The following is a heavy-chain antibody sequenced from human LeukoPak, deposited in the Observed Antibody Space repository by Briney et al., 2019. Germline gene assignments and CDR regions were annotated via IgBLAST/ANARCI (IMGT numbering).Heavy chain of an antibody. D-gene: IGHD6-19*01. CDR2: TYYRSKWYN. Sequence: SQTLSLTCAISGDTVSSNSAAWNWLRQSPARGLEWLGRTYYRSKWYNDYAVSVKSRITINPDTSKNQFSLQLNSVTPEDTAVYYCARGYSSGWKHFDYWGQGTLVTVSS. V-gene: IGHV6-1*01. J-gene: IGHJ4*02. CDR3: ARGYSSGWKHFDY. CDR1: GDTVSSNSAA.